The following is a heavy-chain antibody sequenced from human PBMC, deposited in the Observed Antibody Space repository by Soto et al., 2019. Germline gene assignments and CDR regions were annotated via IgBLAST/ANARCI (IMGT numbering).Heavy chain of an antibody. V-gene: IGHV4-34*01. CDR1: GGSFSGYY. J-gene: IGHJ6*02. Sequence: SETLSLTCVVYGGSFSGYYWNWVRQPPGKGLEWIGEINDSGRTTYNPSLMSRVAMSLETSKSQFSLKVTSVTAADTAVYYCVRVVRDSNYYYHYGMDVWGQGTTVTVSS. CDR2: INDSGRT. D-gene: IGHD2-15*01. CDR3: VRVVRDSNYYYHYGMDV.